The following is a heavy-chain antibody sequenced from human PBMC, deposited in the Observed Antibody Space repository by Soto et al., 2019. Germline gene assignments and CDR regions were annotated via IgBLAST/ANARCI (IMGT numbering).Heavy chain of an antibody. CDR2: VFPIFGTA. V-gene: IGHV1-69*13. J-gene: IGHJ6*02. Sequence: ASVKVSCKASGGTFSSYAISWVRQAPGQGLEWMGGVFPIFGTANYAQKFQGRVTITADESTSTAYMDLSSLRFEDTAAYYCAVNVDGAMATWPYYGMDVWGQGTTVTVSS. CDR1: GGTFSSYA. CDR3: AVNVDGAMATWPYYGMDV. D-gene: IGHD5-18*01.